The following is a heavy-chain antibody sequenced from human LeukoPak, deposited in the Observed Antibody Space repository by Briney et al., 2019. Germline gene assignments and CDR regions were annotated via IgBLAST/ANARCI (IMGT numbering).Heavy chain of an antibody. CDR2: IKQDGGQK. CDR3: ARGIIVVTALYFDS. Sequence: GGSLRPSCAASGFTFSNYWMSWVRQTPGKGLEWLANIKQDGGQKYYVDSVKGRFTVSRDNAKNSLYLQMNTLRAEDTAVYYCARGIIVVTALYFDSRGQGTLVTVSS. J-gene: IGHJ4*02. V-gene: IGHV3-7*03. CDR1: GFTFSNYW. D-gene: IGHD2-21*02.